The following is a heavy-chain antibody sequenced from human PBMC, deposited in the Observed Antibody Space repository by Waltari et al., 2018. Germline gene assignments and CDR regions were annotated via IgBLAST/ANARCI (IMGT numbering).Heavy chain of an antibody. J-gene: IGHJ5*02. CDR2: IYHCGST. D-gene: IGHD3-16*02. CDR3: ARDDGAHLGELSLGWFDP. Sequence: QVQLQESGPGLVKPSETLSLTCTVSGYSISSGYYWGWIRQPPGKGLEWIGSIYHCGSTHCNPALKRRVTISVDTSKKQFSLKMSSVTAADAAVYYCARDDGAHLGELSLGWFDPWGQGTLVTVSS. V-gene: IGHV4-38-2*02. CDR1: GYSISSGYY.